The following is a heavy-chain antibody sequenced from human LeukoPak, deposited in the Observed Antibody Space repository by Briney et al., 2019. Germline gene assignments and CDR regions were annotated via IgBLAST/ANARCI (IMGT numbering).Heavy chain of an antibody. CDR3: AKHGDYFGYFDP. Sequence: GGSLRLSCAASGFTFSTYSMNWVRQAPGKGLEWVSSISGSSSYIYYADSVKDRFTISRDNSKNTLYLQMNSLRADDTAVYYCAKHGDYFGYFDPWGQGTLVTVSS. J-gene: IGHJ5*02. V-gene: IGHV3-21*04. D-gene: IGHD4-17*01. CDR2: ISGSSSYI. CDR1: GFTFSTYS.